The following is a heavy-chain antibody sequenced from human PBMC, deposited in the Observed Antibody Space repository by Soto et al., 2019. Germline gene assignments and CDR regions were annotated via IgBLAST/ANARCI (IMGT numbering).Heavy chain of an antibody. CDR1: GGSISSYY. D-gene: IGHD5-12*01. V-gene: IGHV4-59*01. CDR2: IYYSGST. CDR3: ARDAPMATIYY. J-gene: IGHJ4*02. Sequence: QVQLQESGPGLVKPSETLSLTCTVSGGSISSYYWSWIRQPPGKGLEWIGYIYYSGSTNYNPSLKSRVTTSVDTSKNQFSLKLSSVTAADTAVYYCARDAPMATIYYWGQGTLVTVSS.